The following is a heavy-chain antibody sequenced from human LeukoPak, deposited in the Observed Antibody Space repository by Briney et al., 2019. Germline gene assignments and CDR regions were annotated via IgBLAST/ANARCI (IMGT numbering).Heavy chain of an antibody. CDR3: ARSVVPAAMPFDY. D-gene: IGHD2-2*01. V-gene: IGHV3-30-3*01. J-gene: IGHJ4*02. CDR2: IAYDGSNK. CDR1: GFTFSSYA. Sequence: GGSLTLSCAASGFTFSSYAMHWVRQAPGKGLERVAVIAYDGSNKYYADSVKGRFTISRDNSKNTLYLQMNSLRAEDTAVYYCARSVVPAAMPFDYWGQGTLVTVSS.